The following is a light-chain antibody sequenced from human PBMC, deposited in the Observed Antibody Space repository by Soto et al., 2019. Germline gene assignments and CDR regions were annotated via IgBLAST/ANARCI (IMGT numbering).Light chain of an antibody. CDR1: QSVDID. J-gene: IGKJ1*01. CDR3: QQYIKWPRT. V-gene: IGKV3-15*01. CDR2: GAA. Sequence: LAVSPGERVTLSCRASQSVDIDLAWYQQIPGQAPRLLIYGAATRAPDMPGMCSGRGSGKEFTLTISSLQSEDYAVYYCQQYIKWPRTFGQGTKVDIK.